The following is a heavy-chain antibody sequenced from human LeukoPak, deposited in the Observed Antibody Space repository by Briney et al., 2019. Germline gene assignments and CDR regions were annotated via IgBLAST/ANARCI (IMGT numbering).Heavy chain of an antibody. CDR3: ARDSHDYGDYGMRHFDC. CDR2: ISSGSSTI. CDR1: GFTFSIYS. Sequence: GGSLRLSCAASGFTFSIYSMNWVRQAPGKGLEWVSYISSGSSTIHYADSVKGRFTISRDNAKNSLYLQMNSLRDEDTAVYYCARDSHDYGDYGMRHFDCWGQGALVTVSS. V-gene: IGHV3-48*02. D-gene: IGHD4-17*01. J-gene: IGHJ4*02.